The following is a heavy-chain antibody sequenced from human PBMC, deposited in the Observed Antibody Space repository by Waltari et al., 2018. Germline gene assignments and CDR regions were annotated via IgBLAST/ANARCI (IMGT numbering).Heavy chain of an antibody. Sequence: QVQLQESGPGLVKPSETLSLTCAVSGYSISSGYYWGWIRQPPGKGLEWIGSIYHSGRTYYNPSIKSRVTISVEPSKNQFSLKLSSVTAADTAVYYCARGSVAAPEWWFDPWGQGTLVTVSS. D-gene: IGHD6-6*01. V-gene: IGHV4-38-2*01. CDR2: IYHSGRT. CDR1: GYSISSGYY. CDR3: ARGSVAAPEWWFDP. J-gene: IGHJ5*02.